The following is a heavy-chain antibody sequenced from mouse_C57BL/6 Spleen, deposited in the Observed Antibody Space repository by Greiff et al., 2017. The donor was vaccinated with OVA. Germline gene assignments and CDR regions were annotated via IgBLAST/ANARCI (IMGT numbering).Heavy chain of an antibody. Sequence: QVQLQQSGAELMKPGASVKLSCKATGYTFTGYWIEWVKQRPGHGLEWIGEILPGNGSTNYNEKFKGKATFTADTSSNTAYMQLSSLTTEDSAIYYCARSKGVITTVVDSFDVWGTGTTVTVAS. CDR3: ARSKGVITTVVDSFDV. J-gene: IGHJ1*03. CDR2: ILPGNGST. D-gene: IGHD1-1*01. V-gene: IGHV1-9*01. CDR1: GYTFTGYW.